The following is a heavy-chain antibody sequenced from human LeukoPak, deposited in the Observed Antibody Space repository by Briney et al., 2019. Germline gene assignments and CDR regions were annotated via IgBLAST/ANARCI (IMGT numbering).Heavy chain of an antibody. CDR3: ASQSIAVAGAVDY. D-gene: IGHD6-19*01. CDR2: IYSGGST. J-gene: IGHJ4*02. Sequence: GGSLRLSCAASGFTVSSNYMSWVRQAPGKGLEWVSVIYSGGSTYYADSVKGRFTISRDNSKNTLYLQMNSLRAEDTAVYYCASQSIAVAGAVDYWGQGTLVTVSS. CDR1: GFTVSSNY. V-gene: IGHV3-53*01.